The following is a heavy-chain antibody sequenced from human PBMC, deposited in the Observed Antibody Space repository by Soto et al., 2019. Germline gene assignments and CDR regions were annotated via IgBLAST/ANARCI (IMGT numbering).Heavy chain of an antibody. V-gene: IGHV1-2*02. Sequence: GASVKVSCKASGYTFTGYYMHWVRQAPGQGLEWMGWINPNSGGTNYAQKFQGRVTMTRDTSISTAYMELSRLRSDDTAVYYCAREGYDILTGGYYYYYGMDVWGQGTTVTVS. J-gene: IGHJ6*02. CDR2: INPNSGGT. CDR1: GYTFTGYY. D-gene: IGHD3-9*01. CDR3: AREGYDILTGGYYYYYGMDV.